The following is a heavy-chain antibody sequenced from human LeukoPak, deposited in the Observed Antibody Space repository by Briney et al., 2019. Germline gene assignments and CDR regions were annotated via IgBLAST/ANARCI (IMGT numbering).Heavy chain of an antibody. CDR1: GYGFTSYW. Sequence: GESLKISCKGSGYGFTSYWIGWVRQMPGKGLEWMGIIYPGDSDTRYSPSFQGQVTISADKSISTAYLQWSSLKASDTAMYYCARGYYDSSGYHDAFDIWGQGTMVTVSS. CDR3: ARGYYDSSGYHDAFDI. CDR2: IYPGDSDT. D-gene: IGHD3-22*01. J-gene: IGHJ3*02. V-gene: IGHV5-51*01.